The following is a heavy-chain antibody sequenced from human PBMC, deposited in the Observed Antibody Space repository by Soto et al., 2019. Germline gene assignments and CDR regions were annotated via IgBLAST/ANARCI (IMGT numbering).Heavy chain of an antibody. J-gene: IGHJ5*02. Sequence: SETLSLTCTVSGGSISSGGYYWSWIRQHPGKGLEWIGYIYYSGSTYYNPSLKSRVTISVDTSKNQFSLKLSSVTAADTAVYYCARVSLGYCSSTSCYRWFDPWGQGTLVTVSS. CDR1: GGSISSGGYY. D-gene: IGHD2-2*01. CDR2: IYYSGST. V-gene: IGHV4-31*03. CDR3: ARVSLGYCSSTSCYRWFDP.